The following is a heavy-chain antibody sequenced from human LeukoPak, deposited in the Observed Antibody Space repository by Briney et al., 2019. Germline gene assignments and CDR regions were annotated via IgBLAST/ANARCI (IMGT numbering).Heavy chain of an antibody. V-gene: IGHV4-4*07. Sequence: SETLSLTCTVSGGSTSNSFWSWIRQPAGKGLEWIGRIYTDGSTNSNPSLRSRLTMSLDTSKNQFSLKLSSVTAADTAVYYCARAGRMDYDFWSGYYLNWFDPWGQGTLVTVSS. CDR1: GGSTSNSF. CDR3: ARAGRMDYDFWSGYYLNWFDP. D-gene: IGHD3-3*01. CDR2: IYTDGST. J-gene: IGHJ5*02.